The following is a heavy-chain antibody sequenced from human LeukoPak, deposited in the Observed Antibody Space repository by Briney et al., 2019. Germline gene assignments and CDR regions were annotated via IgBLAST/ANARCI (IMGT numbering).Heavy chain of an antibody. CDR2: IDPSGGNT. Sequence: ASVKVSCKASGYTFTIYYMHWLRQAPGQGLEWMGIIDPSGGNTNYAQKFQGRVTMTRDTSTSTVFMEVNSLRSEDTAMYYCAREGPGSGCFFDYWGQGTLVTVSS. CDR3: AREGPGSGCFFDY. V-gene: IGHV1-46*01. CDR1: GYTFTIYY. D-gene: IGHD6-19*01. J-gene: IGHJ4*02.